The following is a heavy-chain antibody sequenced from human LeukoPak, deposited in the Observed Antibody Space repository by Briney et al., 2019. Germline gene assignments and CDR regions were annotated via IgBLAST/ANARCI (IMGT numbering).Heavy chain of an antibody. CDR3: AREHLYGSSWGFQH. CDR2: MYGSGTTT. Sequence: SQTLSLTCTVSGGSISSGSYYWTWIRQSAGKGLEWIGRMYGSGTTTNQNPSLEGRVTMSVDTSKNQFSLDLSSVTAADTAVYYCAREHLYGSSWGFQHWGQGTLVTVSS. J-gene: IGHJ1*01. V-gene: IGHV4-61*02. CDR1: GGSISSGSYY. D-gene: IGHD2-2*01.